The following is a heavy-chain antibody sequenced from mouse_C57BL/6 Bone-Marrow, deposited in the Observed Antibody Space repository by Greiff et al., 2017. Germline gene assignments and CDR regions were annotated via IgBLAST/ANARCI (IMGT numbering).Heavy chain of an antibody. CDR3: ARPSYYYSSSPYWYFDV. D-gene: IGHD1-1*01. J-gene: IGHJ1*03. Sequence: VQLQQSGAELARPGASVKLSCKASGYTFTSYGISWVKQRTGQGLEWIGEIYPRSGNTYYNEKFKGKATLTADKSSSTAYMELLSLTSEDSAVYFCARPSYYYSSSPYWYFDVWGTGTTVTVSS. CDR2: IYPRSGNT. V-gene: IGHV1-81*01. CDR1: GYTFTSYG.